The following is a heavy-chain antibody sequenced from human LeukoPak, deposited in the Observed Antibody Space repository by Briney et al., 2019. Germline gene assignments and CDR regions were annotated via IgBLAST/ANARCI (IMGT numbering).Heavy chain of an antibody. Sequence: IPSETLSLTCTVSGGSISSYYWSWIRQPPGKGLEWIGEINHSGSTTYNPSLRSRVTISVDTSKKHFSLKLTSVTAADTAVYFCAQTLEVSTITVHYWGQGTLVTVSS. V-gene: IGHV4-34*01. CDR3: AQTLEVSTITVHY. J-gene: IGHJ4*02. D-gene: IGHD2-8*02. CDR1: GGSISSYY. CDR2: INHSGST.